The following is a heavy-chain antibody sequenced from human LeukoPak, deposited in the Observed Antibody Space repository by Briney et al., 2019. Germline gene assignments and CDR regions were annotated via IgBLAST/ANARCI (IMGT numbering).Heavy chain of an antibody. Sequence: PSETLSLTCTVSGGSISSYYWSWIRQPPGKGLEWIGYIYYSGSTNYNPSLKSRVTISVDTSKNQFSLKLSSVTAADTAVYYCASTRVGATTPDAFGIWGQGTMVTVSS. J-gene: IGHJ3*02. CDR3: ASTRVGATTPDAFGI. CDR2: IYYSGST. D-gene: IGHD1-26*01. CDR1: GGSISSYY. V-gene: IGHV4-59*01.